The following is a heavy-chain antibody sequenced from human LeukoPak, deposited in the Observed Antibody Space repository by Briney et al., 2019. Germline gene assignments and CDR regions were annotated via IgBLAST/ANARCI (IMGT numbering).Heavy chain of an antibody. Sequence: GGSLRLSCAASGFTFSNHAMSWVRQAPGKGLECVSAISGSGGSTYYADSVKGRFTISRDNSKNTLYLQMNSLRGEDTAVYYCAKDITGHNRGWYDYWGQGTLVTVSS. V-gene: IGHV3-23*01. J-gene: IGHJ4*02. CDR2: ISGSGGST. CDR3: AKDITGHNRGWYDY. CDR1: GFTFSNHA. D-gene: IGHD6-19*01.